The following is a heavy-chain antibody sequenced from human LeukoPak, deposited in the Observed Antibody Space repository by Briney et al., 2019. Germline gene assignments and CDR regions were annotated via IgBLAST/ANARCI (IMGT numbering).Heavy chain of an antibody. CDR1: GYTSTGYY. CDR2: INPNSGGT. D-gene: IGHD3-22*01. Sequence: ASVKVSCKASGYTSTGYYMHWVRQAPGQGLEWMGWINPNSGGTNYAQKFQGRVTMTRDTSISTAYMELSRLRSDDTAVYYCARDHYYDSSGYYYYGMDVWGQGTAVTVSS. CDR3: ARDHYYDSSGYYYYGMDV. J-gene: IGHJ6*02. V-gene: IGHV1-2*02.